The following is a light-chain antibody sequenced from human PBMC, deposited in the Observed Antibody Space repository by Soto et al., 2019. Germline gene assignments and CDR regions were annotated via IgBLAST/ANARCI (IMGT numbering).Light chain of an antibody. CDR1: QSVSMW. V-gene: IGKV1-5*01. J-gene: IGKJ1*01. Sequence: DIQMTQSPSSLSASVGDRVTITCQASQSVSMWLAWYQQKPGRAPRLLIYDASNLESGVPSRFSGSGSRTEFTLTINGLQPEDAATYYCQQYNTYLTWSFGQGTKVDIK. CDR3: QQYNTYLTWS. CDR2: DAS.